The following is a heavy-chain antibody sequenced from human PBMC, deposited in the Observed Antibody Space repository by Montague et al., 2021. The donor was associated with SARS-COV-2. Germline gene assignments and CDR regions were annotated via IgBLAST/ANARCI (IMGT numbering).Heavy chain of an antibody. Sequence: SETLSLTCSVSGDSIGSKGYYWDWIRQSPGKGLEWIGTMYSGGTVSYSGTTYYNPSLKIRLTISVDTSKNQFSPKLTSVTASDTAVYYCARGTRHDYGDSPYFDYWGQGALVTVSS. D-gene: IGHD4-17*01. J-gene: IGHJ4*02. CDR2: MYSGGTVSYSGTT. CDR1: GDSIGSKGYY. CDR3: ARGTRHDYGDSPYFDY. V-gene: IGHV4-39*01.